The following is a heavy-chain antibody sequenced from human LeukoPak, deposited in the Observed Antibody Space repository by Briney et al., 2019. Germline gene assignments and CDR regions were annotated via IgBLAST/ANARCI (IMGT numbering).Heavy chain of an antibody. V-gene: IGHV1-69*13. D-gene: IGHD2-2*01. J-gene: IGHJ4*02. CDR3: ARLSGGAAMPDNHDY. Sequence: EASVKVSCKASGGTFSSYAISWVRQAPGQGLEWMGGIIPIFGTANYAQKFQGRVTITADESTSTAYMELSSLRSEDTAVYYCARLSGGAAMPDNHDYWGQGTLVTVSS. CDR1: GGTFSSYA. CDR2: IIPIFGTA.